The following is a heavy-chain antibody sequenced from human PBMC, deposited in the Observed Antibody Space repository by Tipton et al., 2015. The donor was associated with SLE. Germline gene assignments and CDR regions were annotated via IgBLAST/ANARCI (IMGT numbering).Heavy chain of an antibody. CDR1: GFTFSSYW. CDR2: IKQDGSEK. V-gene: IGHV3-7*01. CDR3: ARVLPITIFGVVDYNWFDP. J-gene: IGHJ5*02. D-gene: IGHD3-3*01. Sequence: SLRLSCAASGFTFSSYWMSWVRQAPGKGLEWVANIKQDGSEKYYVDSVKGRFTISRDNAKNSLYLQMNSLRAEDTAVYYCARVLPITIFGVVDYNWFDPWGQGTLATVSS.